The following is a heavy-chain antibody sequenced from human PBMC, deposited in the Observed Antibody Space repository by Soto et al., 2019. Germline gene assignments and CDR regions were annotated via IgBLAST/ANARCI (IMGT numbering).Heavy chain of an antibody. CDR2: ISAYNGNT. CDR1: GYTFTSYG. J-gene: IGHJ6*02. V-gene: IGHV1-18*04. D-gene: IGHD6-25*01. CDR3: AREERNYYYYGMDV. Sequence: VKVSCKASGYTFTSYGISWVRQAPGQGLEWMGWISAYNGNTSYAQKLQGRVTMTTDTSTSTAYMELRSLRSDDTAVYYCAREERNYYYYGMDVWGQGTTVTVSS.